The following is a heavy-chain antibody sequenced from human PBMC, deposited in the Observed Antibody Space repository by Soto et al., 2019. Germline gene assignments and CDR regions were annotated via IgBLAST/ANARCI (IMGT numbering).Heavy chain of an antibody. CDR3: ARDYMAKKLSIAVAGTFGY. J-gene: IGHJ4*02. Sequence: GGSLRLSCAASGFTFSDYYMSWIRQAPGKGLEWVSYISSSGSTIYYADSVKGRFTISRDNAKNSLYLQMNSLRAEDTAVYYCARDYMAKKLSIAVAGTFGYWGQGTMVTVYS. CDR1: GFTFSDYY. V-gene: IGHV3-11*01. CDR2: ISSSGSTI. D-gene: IGHD6-19*01.